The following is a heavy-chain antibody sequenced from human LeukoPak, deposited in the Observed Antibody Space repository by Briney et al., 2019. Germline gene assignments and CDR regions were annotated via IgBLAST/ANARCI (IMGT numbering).Heavy chain of an antibody. Sequence: GGSLRLSCAASGFTFSSYGMHWVRQAPGKGLEWVAFIRYDGSNKYYADSVKGRFTISRDNSKNTLYLQMNSLRAEDTAVYYCAKSLGGDSYYYGMDVWGQGTTVTVSS. CDR2: IRYDGSNK. V-gene: IGHV3-30*02. D-gene: IGHD4-17*01. CDR3: AKSLGGDSYYYGMDV. CDR1: GFTFSSYG. J-gene: IGHJ6*02.